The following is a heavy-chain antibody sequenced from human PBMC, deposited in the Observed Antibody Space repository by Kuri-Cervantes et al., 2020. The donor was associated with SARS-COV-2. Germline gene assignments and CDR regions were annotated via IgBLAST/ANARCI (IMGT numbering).Heavy chain of an antibody. Sequence: GSLRLSCTVSGGSISNSFYYWGWIRQPPGKGLEWIGSIYYSGSTFYSPSLKSRVTIFVDTSKDQFSLKLSSVTAADTAVYYCAAPFYYYDSSGYANYYYYGMDVWGQGTTVTVSS. CDR2: IYYSGST. V-gene: IGHV4-39*01. J-gene: IGHJ6*02. CDR1: GGSISNSFYY. D-gene: IGHD3-22*01. CDR3: AAPFYYYDSSGYANYYYYGMDV.